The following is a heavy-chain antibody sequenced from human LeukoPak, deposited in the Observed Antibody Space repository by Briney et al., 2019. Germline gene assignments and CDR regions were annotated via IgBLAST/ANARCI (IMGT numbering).Heavy chain of an antibody. CDR1: TINFSDYG. CDR3: ARETLWSGYSDY. Sequence: GGSLRLSCAASTINFSDYGMDWVRQAPGKGLEWVANIKQDGSEKYYVDSVKGRFTISRDNAKNSLYLQMNSLRAEDTAVYYCARETLWSGYSDYWGQGTLVTVSS. V-gene: IGHV3-7*01. D-gene: IGHD3-3*01. CDR2: IKQDGSEK. J-gene: IGHJ4*02.